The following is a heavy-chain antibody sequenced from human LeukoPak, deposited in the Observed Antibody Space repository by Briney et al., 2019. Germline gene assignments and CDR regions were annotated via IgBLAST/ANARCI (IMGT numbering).Heavy chain of an antibody. CDR1: AFAFSTYW. V-gene: IGHV3-7*01. Sequence: PGGSLRLSCAASAFAFSTYWAGWVRQAPGKGLEWVANINLDGNSTNYVDSVAGRSTISTDKATNSMYLQMNCLRAEDPAVYYCARSLWPEDCWGQRILVTVSS. CDR3: ARSLWPEDC. J-gene: IGHJ4*02. D-gene: IGHD2-21*01. CDR2: INLDGNST.